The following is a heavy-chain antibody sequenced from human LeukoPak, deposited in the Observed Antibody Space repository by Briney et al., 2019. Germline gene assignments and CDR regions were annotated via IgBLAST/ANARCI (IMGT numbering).Heavy chain of an antibody. J-gene: IGHJ4*02. Sequence: PGGSLRLSCAVSGFTFSSHWMSWVRQAPGKGLEWVSAISGSGGSTYYADSVKGRFTVSRDNSKNTLYLQMNSPRAEDTAVYYCAKPLSWSYWGQGTLVTVSS. CDR1: GFTFSSHW. D-gene: IGHD2-8*02. CDR2: ISGSGGST. CDR3: AKPLSWSY. V-gene: IGHV3-23*01.